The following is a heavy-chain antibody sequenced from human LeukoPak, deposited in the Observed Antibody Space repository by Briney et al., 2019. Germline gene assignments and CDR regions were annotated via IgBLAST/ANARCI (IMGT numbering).Heavy chain of an antibody. D-gene: IGHD5-24*01. V-gene: IGHV4-39*01. CDR1: GGSIRTSSYY. J-gene: IGHJ5*02. CDR2: IFYSGTT. CDR3: ARRHAVEPDHAWFDP. Sequence: PSETLSLTCTVSGGSIRTSSYYWGWIRQPPGKRLEWIGSIFYSGTTYYNPSLKSRATISVDTSKNQFSLKVRSVTAADTAVYYCARRHAVEPDHAWFDPWGQGTLVTVSS.